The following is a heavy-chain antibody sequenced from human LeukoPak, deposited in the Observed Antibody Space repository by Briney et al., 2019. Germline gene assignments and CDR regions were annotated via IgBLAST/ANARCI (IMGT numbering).Heavy chain of an antibody. J-gene: IGHJ4*02. D-gene: IGHD3-16*02. Sequence: GGSLRLSCAASGFTFTSYAMSWVRQAPGKGLEWVSANSGSGGTTYYADSVKGRFTISRDNSKNTLYLQMNSLRAEDTAVYYCAKKAMITFGGVIAPFDYWGQGTLVTVSS. CDR3: AKKAMITFGGVIAPFDY. CDR2: NSGSGGTT. CDR1: GFTFTSYA. V-gene: IGHV3-23*01.